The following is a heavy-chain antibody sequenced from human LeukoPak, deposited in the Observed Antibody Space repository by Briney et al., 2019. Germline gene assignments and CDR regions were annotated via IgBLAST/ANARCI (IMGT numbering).Heavy chain of an antibody. CDR1: VFTFSDYY. CDR2: ISSSSSYT. CDR3: ARGSVQGSSWYVY. V-gene: IGHV3-11*06. Sequence: GGSLRLSCAASVFTFSDYYMSWIRQAPGKGLEWVSYISSSSSYTNYADSVKGRFTISRDNAKNSLYLQMNSLRAEDTAVYYSARGSVQGSSWYVYWGQGTLVPVSS. J-gene: IGHJ4*02. D-gene: IGHD6-13*01.